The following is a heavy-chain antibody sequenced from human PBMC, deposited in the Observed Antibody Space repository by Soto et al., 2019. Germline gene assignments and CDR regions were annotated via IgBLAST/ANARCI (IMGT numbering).Heavy chain of an antibody. CDR1: GYTFTSYG. CDR2: ISAHNGNT. CDR3: ARDPEIFAY. Sequence: QVQLVQSGAEVKKPGASVKVSCKASGYTFTSYGISWVRQAPGQGLEWMGWISAHNGNTKYAQKVQGRVTMTTDTSRSQAHMELRSLRADDTAGYNFARDPEIFAYWGRGTLVTASP. V-gene: IGHV1-18*01. J-gene: IGHJ4*02.